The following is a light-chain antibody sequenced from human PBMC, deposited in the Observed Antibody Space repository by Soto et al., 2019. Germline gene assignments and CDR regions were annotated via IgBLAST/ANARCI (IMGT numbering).Light chain of an antibody. CDR2: RAS. CDR3: QHYNSYSEA. J-gene: IGKJ1*01. V-gene: IGKV1-5*03. Sequence: DIQMTQSPSPLSASVGDRVTITCRASQTISSRLAWYQQKPAKAPKLLIYRASTLKSGVPSRFGGSGSGTEFTLTISSLQPDDFATYYCQHYNSYSEAFGQGTKVDI. CDR1: QTISSR.